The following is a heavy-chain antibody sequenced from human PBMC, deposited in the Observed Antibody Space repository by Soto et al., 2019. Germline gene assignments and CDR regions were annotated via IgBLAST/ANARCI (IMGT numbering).Heavy chain of an antibody. Sequence: QVQLVESGGGVVQPGRSLRLSCAASGFTFSNYGVHWVRQAPGKGLEWVAVIWYDATNKYYTDSVKGRFTISRDNSQNTLYLQMNNLRPDDTAVYYCAKGMKSSGYHLDHWGQGTLVTVSS. J-gene: IGHJ4*02. CDR2: IWYDATNK. CDR1: GFTFSNYG. D-gene: IGHD3-22*01. V-gene: IGHV3-33*06. CDR3: AKGMKSSGYHLDH.